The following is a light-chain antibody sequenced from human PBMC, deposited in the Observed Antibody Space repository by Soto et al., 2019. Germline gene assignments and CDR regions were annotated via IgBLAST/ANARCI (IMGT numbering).Light chain of an antibody. J-gene: IGKJ4*01. CDR1: QDITID. CDR2: DAS. Sequence: QMTQSPSSLSASVGDTVTITCRASQDITIDVAWYQQKPGKPPSLLISDASTLHSGVPSRFSGSGYATDFTLTINNLQPEDVATYYCHKYNSFPPTFGGGTKVDVK. V-gene: IGKV1-27*01. CDR3: HKYNSFPPT.